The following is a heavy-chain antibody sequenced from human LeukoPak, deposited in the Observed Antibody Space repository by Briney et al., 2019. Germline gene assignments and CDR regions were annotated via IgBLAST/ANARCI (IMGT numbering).Heavy chain of an antibody. CDR2: IYENGGTT. CDR1: GFTFRSHA. CDR3: ARTRITTRGYYYGLDV. D-gene: IGHD1-26*01. Sequence: GGSLRLSCVGSGFTFRSHAMSWVRQAPEKGLEFVSGIYENGGTTYYADPVKGRFTISRDNSRNILYVQMSSLRAEDTAIYYCARTRITTRGYYYGLDVWGQGTMVTV. V-gene: IGHV3-23*01. J-gene: IGHJ6*02.